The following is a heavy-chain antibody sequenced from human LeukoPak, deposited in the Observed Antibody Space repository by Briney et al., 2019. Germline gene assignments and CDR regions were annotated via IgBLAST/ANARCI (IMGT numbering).Heavy chain of an antibody. Sequence: PGGSLRLSCAASGFTLDDYAMHWVRQAPGKGLEWVSLISWDGGSTYYADSVKGRFTISRDNSKNSLCLQMNSLRAEGTALYYDTKDSIGYCRHDWGQGPLVTVSS. CDR2: ISWDGGST. CDR1: GFTLDDYA. V-gene: IGHV3-43D*03. CDR3: TKDSIGYCRHD. D-gene: IGHD2-2*03. J-gene: IGHJ4*02.